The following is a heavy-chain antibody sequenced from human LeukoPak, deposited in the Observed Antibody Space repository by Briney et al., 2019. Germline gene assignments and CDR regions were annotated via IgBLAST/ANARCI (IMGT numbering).Heavy chain of an antibody. CDR3: ARVGPHGYNSLVY. CDR2: ISSNGGST. CDR1: GFTFSSYA. D-gene: IGHD3-10*01. Sequence: PGGSLRLSCAASGFTFSSYAMHWVRQAPGRGLECVSGISSNGGSTYYANSVKGRFTISRDNSKNTLYLQMGSLRAEDMALYYCARVGPHGYNSLVYLGQGTLATVSS. V-gene: IGHV3-64*01. J-gene: IGHJ4*02.